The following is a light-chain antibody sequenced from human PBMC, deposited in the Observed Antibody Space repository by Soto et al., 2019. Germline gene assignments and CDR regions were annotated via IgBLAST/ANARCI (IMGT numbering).Light chain of an antibody. V-gene: IGKV1-39*01. J-gene: IGKJ5*01. CDR3: QQSKNVTIT. CDR2: AVS. CDR1: HGVSRF. Sequence: DIHGSKSTSWLTASVGNRVTITCRANHGVSRFLYWYLQKPGKAPDLLIYAVSSLHCGVPARFSGSGSGTDFTLTISRLEPEDVAIYFCQQSKNVTITFGQGTRLEIK.